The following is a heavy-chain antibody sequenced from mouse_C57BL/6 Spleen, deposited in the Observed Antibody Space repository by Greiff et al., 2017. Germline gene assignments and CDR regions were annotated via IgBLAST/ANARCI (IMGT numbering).Heavy chain of an antibody. CDR3: RIDDDAMAY. CDR2: IYPGNSDT. Sequence: VQLQQSGTVLARPGASVKMSCKTSGYTFTSYWMHWVKQRPGQGLEWIGDIYPGNSDTSYNQKFKGKAKLTAAKSSSTAYMELSSLTNEDAAVYYCRIDDDAMAYWGQGTLVTVSA. D-gene: IGHD2-4*01. V-gene: IGHV1-5*01. CDR1: GYTFTSYW. J-gene: IGHJ3*01.